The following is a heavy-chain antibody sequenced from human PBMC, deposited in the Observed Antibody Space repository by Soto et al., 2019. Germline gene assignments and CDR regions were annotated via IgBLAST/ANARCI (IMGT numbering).Heavy chain of an antibody. V-gene: IGHV1-18*04. CDR2: ISANNGNI. Sequence: ASVKVSCKASGYTFTSYTFSWGRQAPGQGLEWMGWISANNGNIRYAQKLQGRVTMTTDTSTSTVYVEVWSLRSDDTAVYYCARQKGINNYYGMDVWGQGTTVTVSS. J-gene: IGHJ6*02. D-gene: IGHD3-10*01. CDR3: ARQKGINNYYGMDV. CDR1: GYTFTSYT.